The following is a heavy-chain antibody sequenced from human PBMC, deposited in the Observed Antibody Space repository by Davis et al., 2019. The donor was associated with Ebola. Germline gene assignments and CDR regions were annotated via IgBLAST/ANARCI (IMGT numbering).Heavy chain of an antibody. CDR3: ARVGTYRFDP. CDR2: IYYSGST. Sequence: GSLRLSCTVSGGSISSYYWSWIRQPPGKGLEWIGNIYYSGSTNYNPSLKSRVTISVDTSKNQFSLKLSSVTAADTAVYYCARVGTYRFDPWGQGTLVTVSS. D-gene: IGHD1-1*01. J-gene: IGHJ5*02. V-gene: IGHV4-59*01. CDR1: GGSISSYY.